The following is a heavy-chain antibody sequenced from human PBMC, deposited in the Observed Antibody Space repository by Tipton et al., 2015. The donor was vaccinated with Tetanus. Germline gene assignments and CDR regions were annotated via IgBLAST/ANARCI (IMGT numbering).Heavy chain of an antibody. V-gene: IGHV3-23*03. CDR2: IYSGSSST. J-gene: IGHJ4*02. CDR3: ARDRDDYGDYAPGFDY. CDR1: GFNLNNYA. Sequence: SLRLSCAASGFNLNNYAMSWVRQAPGKALEWVSVIYSGSSSTYYADSVKGRFTISRDNSKNTVYLQMNSLRAEDTAVYYCARDRDDYGDYAPGFDYWGQGTLVTVSS. D-gene: IGHD4-17*01.